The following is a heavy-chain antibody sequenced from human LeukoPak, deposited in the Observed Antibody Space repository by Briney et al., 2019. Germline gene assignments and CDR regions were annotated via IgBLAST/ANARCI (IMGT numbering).Heavy chain of an antibody. CDR3: AREVGSGSYLAHGFDL. V-gene: IGHV3-53*01. CDR1: AFSLSRNF. Sequence: GGSLRLSCAASAFSLSRNFMGWVRQAPGKGLEWVSLIYIGGDTYYADSVKGRFTISRDNSKNTIYLQMNSLRVEDTAVYYCAREVGSGSYLAHGFDLWGQGTMVTVSS. CDR2: IYIGGDT. D-gene: IGHD1-26*01. J-gene: IGHJ3*01.